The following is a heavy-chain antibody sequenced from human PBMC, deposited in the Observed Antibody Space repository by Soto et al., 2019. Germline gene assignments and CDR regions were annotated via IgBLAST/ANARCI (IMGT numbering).Heavy chain of an antibody. V-gene: IGHV6-1*01. Sequence: PSQTLSLTCAISGDSVSTNSAAWNWIRQSPSRDLEWLGRTYYRSKWYNDYAVSVKSRITINPDTSKNQLSLQLNSVTPEDTVVYYGAIDFSSSFAEPPAAYVTVCYFDYWGQGTLVTVSS. J-gene: IGHJ4*02. D-gene: IGHD3-10*02. CDR1: GDSVSTNSAA. CDR2: TYYRSKWYN. CDR3: AIDFSSSFAEPPAAYVTVCYFDY.